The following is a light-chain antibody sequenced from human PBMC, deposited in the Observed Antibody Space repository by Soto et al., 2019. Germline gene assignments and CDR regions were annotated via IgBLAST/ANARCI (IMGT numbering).Light chain of an antibody. J-gene: IGKJ1*01. V-gene: IGKV1-5*03. CDR3: QHYNSYSEA. CDR2: KAS. CDR1: QTISSW. Sequence: DIQMTQSPSSLSASLLYIVTITCXSSQTISSWLAWYQQKPGKAPKLLIYKASTLKSGVPSRFSGSGSGTEFTLTISSLQPDDFATYYCQHYNSYSEAFGQGTKVDIK.